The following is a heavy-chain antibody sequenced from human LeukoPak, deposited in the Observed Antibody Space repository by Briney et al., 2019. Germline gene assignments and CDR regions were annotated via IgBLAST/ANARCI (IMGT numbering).Heavy chain of an antibody. V-gene: IGHV4-39*01. Sequence: SETLSLTCTVSGGSISSSSYYWGWIRQPPGKGLEWIGRIYYSGSTYYNPSLKSRVTISVVTSKNQFSLKLSSVTAADTAVYYCARHFGDCTNGVCYTEGFDYWGQGTLVTVSS. CDR1: GGSISSSSYY. D-gene: IGHD2-8*01. CDR3: ARHFGDCTNGVCYTEGFDY. CDR2: IYYSGST. J-gene: IGHJ4*02.